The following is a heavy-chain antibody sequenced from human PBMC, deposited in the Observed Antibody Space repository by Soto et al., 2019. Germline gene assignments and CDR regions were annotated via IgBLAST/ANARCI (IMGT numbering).Heavy chain of an antibody. Sequence: QIQLVQSGAEVKKPGASVKVSCKTSGYTFTTSGLSWVRQAPGQALEWMGWISAFNGYTSYAQKFRGRVTMSTDKSTITAYMELMSLRSDDTAVYYCARERPYYSDNYSVVSFWGQGTHVTVS. CDR3: ARERPYYSDNYSVVSF. J-gene: IGHJ4*02. D-gene: IGHD2-21*02. CDR1: GYTFTTSG. V-gene: IGHV1-18*04. CDR2: ISAFNGYT.